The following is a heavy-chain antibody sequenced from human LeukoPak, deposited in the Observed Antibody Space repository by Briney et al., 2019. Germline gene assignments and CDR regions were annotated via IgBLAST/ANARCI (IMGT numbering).Heavy chain of an antibody. CDR3: ASYGDYYYYGMDV. V-gene: IGHV4-61*02. J-gene: IGHJ6*02. D-gene: IGHD4-17*01. CDR1: GRSISSGSYY. Sequence: SQTLSLTCTVSGRSISSGSYYWSWIRQPAGKGLEWIGRIYTSGSTNYNPSLKSRVTISVDTSKNQFSLKLSSVTAADTAVYYCASYGDYYYYGMDVWGQGTTVTVSS. CDR2: IYTSGST.